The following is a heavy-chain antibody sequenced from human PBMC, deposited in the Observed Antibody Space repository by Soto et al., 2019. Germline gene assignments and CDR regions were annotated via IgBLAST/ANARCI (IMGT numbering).Heavy chain of an antibody. D-gene: IGHD3-3*01. J-gene: IGHJ6*02. V-gene: IGHV5-10-1*01. CDR2: IDPSDSYT. Sequence: XDSLKVSCKCSGYSFTSYWISLVLQMPGKGLEWMGRIDPSDSYTNYSPSFQGHVTISADKSISTAYLQWSSLKASDTAMYYCASTSYYDFYIHRPYYYYGMDVWGQGTTVTVSS. CDR3: ASTSYYDFYIHRPYYYYGMDV. CDR1: GYSFTSYW.